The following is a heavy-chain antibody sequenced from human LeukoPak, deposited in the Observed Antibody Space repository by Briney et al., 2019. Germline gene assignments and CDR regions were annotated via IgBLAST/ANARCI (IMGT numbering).Heavy chain of an antibody. CDR1: GFTVSTNY. Sequence: GGSLRPSCAASGFTVSTNYMIWVRQAPGKGLEWVSVIYSGGSTYYADSVKGRFTISRDNSKNTLYLQMNSLRAEDTAVYYCARYRWGNAFDIWGQGTMVTVSS. CDR2: IYSGGST. CDR3: ARYRWGNAFDI. J-gene: IGHJ3*02. D-gene: IGHD5-24*01. V-gene: IGHV3-53*01.